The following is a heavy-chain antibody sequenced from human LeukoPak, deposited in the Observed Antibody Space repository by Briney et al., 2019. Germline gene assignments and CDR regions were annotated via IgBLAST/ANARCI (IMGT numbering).Heavy chain of an antibody. V-gene: IGHV4-59*01. Sequence: SETLSLTCTVSGGSTSSYYWSWIRQPPGKGLEWIGYIYYSGSTNYNPSLKSRVTISVDTSKNQFSLKLSSVTAADTAVYYCARGNYGSRYWGQGTLVTVSS. CDR2: IYYSGST. CDR1: GGSTSSYY. J-gene: IGHJ4*02. D-gene: IGHD4-11*01. CDR3: ARGNYGSRY.